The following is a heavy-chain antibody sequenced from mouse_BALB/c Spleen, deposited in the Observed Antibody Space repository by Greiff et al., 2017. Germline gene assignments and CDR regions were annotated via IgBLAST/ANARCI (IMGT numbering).Heavy chain of an antibody. Sequence: VQLQQSGPELVKPGASVKISCKASGYTFTDYYMNWVKQSHGKSLEWIGLVNPNNGGTSYNQKFKGKATLTVDKSSSTAYMELRSLTSEDSAVYYCARNYLYAMDYWGQGTSVTVSS. CDR3: ARNYLYAMDY. CDR2: VNPNNGGT. D-gene: IGHD5-5*01. CDR1: GYTFTDYY. J-gene: IGHJ4*01. V-gene: IGHV1-26*01.